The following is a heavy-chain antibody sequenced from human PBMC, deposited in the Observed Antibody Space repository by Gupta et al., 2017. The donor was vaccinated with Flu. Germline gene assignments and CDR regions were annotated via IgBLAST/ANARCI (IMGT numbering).Heavy chain of an antibody. D-gene: IGHD2-2*02. J-gene: IGHJ5*02. CDR3: AREKHCSTASCYRWFDP. CDR2: INPHSGTT. Sequence: QVQLVQSGAEVKEPGASVKVSCKASGYTFTAYYIHWVRQAPGQGLEWVGRINPHSGTTNYEQKFQGRVTVTMDTSISTAYMDLSRLGSDDTAVYYCAREKHCSTASCYRWFDPWGQGTLVTVSS. V-gene: IGHV1-2*06. CDR1: GYTFTAYY.